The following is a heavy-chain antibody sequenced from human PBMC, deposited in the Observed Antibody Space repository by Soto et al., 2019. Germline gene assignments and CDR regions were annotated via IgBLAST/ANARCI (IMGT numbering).Heavy chain of an antibody. CDR2: ISHSGIT. CDR1: GGSITSANW. V-gene: IGHV4-4*02. Sequence: SETLSLTCAVSGGSITSANWWTWVRQPPGGGLEWIGEISHSGITNYKASLKSRVTMSVDKTKNDVSLKLASVTAADTAVYYCARVLRGWFDPWGQGTPVTVSS. J-gene: IGHJ5*02. CDR3: ARVLRGWFDP.